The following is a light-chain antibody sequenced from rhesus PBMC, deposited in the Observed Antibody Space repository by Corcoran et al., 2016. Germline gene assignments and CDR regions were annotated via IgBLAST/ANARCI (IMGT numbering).Light chain of an antibody. Sequence: DIVMTQTPLSLPITPGEPASISCRSSQSLLQSNGNTSLHLFLQKQGQSPQLLIYGGSNRASGVPDRFSGRGSTTYFTLKISKVEAEDAGVYYCVQATTFPRTFGQGTKVEIK. CDR1: QSLLQSNGNTS. CDR2: GGS. V-gene: IGKV2-72*01. J-gene: IGKJ1*01. CDR3: VQATTFPRT.